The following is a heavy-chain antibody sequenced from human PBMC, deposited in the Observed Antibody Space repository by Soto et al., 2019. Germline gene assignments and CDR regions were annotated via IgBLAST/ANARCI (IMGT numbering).Heavy chain of an antibody. CDR2: IYSGGST. Sequence: EVQLVETGGGLIQPGGSLRLTCAASGFTVSSNYMSWVRQAPGKGLEWVSVIYSGGSTYYADSVKGRFTISRDNSKNTPYLNMNSLRAEDTAVYYCARPGGTLTTPYYYGMDVWGQGTTVTVS. V-gene: IGHV3-53*02. J-gene: IGHJ6*02. D-gene: IGHD4-17*01. CDR3: ARPGGTLTTPYYYGMDV. CDR1: GFTVSSNY.